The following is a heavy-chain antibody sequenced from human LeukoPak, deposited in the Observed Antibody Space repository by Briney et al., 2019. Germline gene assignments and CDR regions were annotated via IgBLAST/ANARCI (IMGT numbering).Heavy chain of an antibody. CDR2: INHSGST. V-gene: IGHV4-34*01. Sequence: SETLSLTCAVYGGSFSGYYWSWIRQPPGKGLEWIGEINHSGSTNYNPSLKSRVTISVDTSKNQFSLKLSSVTAADMAVYYCARGRSRMVRGVPYFDYWGQGTLVTVSS. D-gene: IGHD3-10*01. J-gene: IGHJ4*02. CDR3: ARGRSRMVRGVPYFDY. CDR1: GGSFSGYY.